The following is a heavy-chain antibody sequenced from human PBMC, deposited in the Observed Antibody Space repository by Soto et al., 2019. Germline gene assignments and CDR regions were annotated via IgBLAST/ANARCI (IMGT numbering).Heavy chain of an antibody. CDR3: ARVHGVVTHYYFDY. CDR1: GGSISSYY. Sequence: SETLSLTCTVSGGSISSYYWSWIRQPPGKGLEWIGYIYYSGSTNYNPSLKSRVTISVDTSKNQFSLKLSSVTAADTAVYYCARVHGVVTHYYFDYWGQGTLVTVSS. D-gene: IGHD3-22*01. V-gene: IGHV4-59*01. J-gene: IGHJ4*02. CDR2: IYYSGST.